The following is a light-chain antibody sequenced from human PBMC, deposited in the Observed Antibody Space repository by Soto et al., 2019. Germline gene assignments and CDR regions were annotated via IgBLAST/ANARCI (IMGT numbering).Light chain of an antibody. J-gene: IGLJ3*02. V-gene: IGLV2-14*01. CDR2: EVS. CDR3: TSFTTTNIWV. CDR1: NSDIGIYNY. Sequence: QSALTQPASVSGSPGQSITISCTGTNSDIGIYNYVSWYQQHPGKAPKLVIREVSNRPSGVPSRFSGSKSGNTASLTISGLRAEDEADYYCTSFTTTNIWVFGGGTKLTVL.